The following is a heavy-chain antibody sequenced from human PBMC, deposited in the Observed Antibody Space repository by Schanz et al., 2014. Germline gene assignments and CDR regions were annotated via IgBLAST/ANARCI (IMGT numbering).Heavy chain of an antibody. Sequence: EVQLAESGGGLVQPGGSLRLSCASSGFSFTTYAMSWVRQAPGKGLEWVSSISSGGGSTYYAESVKGRFTISSDNSKSTLYLQMSSLRAEDTAVYYCAKSQGSSFDSWGQGTLVTVSS. CDR1: GFSFTTYA. V-gene: IGHV3-23*04. J-gene: IGHJ4*02. D-gene: IGHD6-13*01. CDR2: ISSGGGST. CDR3: AKSQGSSFDS.